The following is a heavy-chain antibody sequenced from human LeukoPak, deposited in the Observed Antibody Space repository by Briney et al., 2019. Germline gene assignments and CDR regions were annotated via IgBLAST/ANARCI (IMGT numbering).Heavy chain of an antibody. Sequence: ASVKVSCKASGYTFTGYYMHWVRQAPGQGLEWMGWISAYNGNTNYAQKLQGRVTMTTDTSTSTAYMELRSLRSDDTAVYYCARDRGIAAAGTSDYWGQGTLVTVSS. CDR3: ARDRGIAAAGTSDY. V-gene: IGHV1-18*04. CDR2: ISAYNGNT. CDR1: GYTFTGYY. D-gene: IGHD6-13*01. J-gene: IGHJ4*02.